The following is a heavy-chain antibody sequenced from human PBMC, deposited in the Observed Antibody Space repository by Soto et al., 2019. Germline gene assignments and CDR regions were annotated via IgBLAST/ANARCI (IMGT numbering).Heavy chain of an antibody. V-gene: IGHV3-64D*06. CDR2: ISSDGDRI. CDR3: VKVLDSSGWYYYDH. D-gene: IGHD6-19*01. J-gene: IGHJ4*02. CDR1: GFTSKNYY. Sequence: AGSMRLSCSASGFTSKNYYMHWVRPAQGKGLEYVSAISSDGDRIYYADSVKGRFTITRDNSKSTLFLQMISLRPADTAVYYCVKVLDSSGWYYYDHWGQGVLVTVSS.